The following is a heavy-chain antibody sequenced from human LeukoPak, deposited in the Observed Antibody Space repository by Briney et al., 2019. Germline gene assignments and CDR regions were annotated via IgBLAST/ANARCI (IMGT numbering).Heavy chain of an antibody. CDR2: ISYDGRNK. Sequence: PGGSLRLSCAASGFTFSTYAMHWVRQAPGKGLEWVAVISYDGRNKYFADSVKGRFTISRDNSKNTLYLQMNSLRAEDTAVYYCAKTLRELSGGAFDIWGQGTMVTVSS. CDR3: AKTLRELSGGAFDI. D-gene: IGHD1-26*01. J-gene: IGHJ3*02. CDR1: GFTFSTYA. V-gene: IGHV3-30-3*02.